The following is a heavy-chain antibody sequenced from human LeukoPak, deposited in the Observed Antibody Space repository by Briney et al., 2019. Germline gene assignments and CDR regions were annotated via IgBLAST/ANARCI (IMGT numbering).Heavy chain of an antibody. D-gene: IGHD3-10*01. V-gene: IGHV3-21*01. Sequence: GGSLRLSCAASGFTFSSYSMNWVRQAPGKGLEWVSSISSSSSYIYYADSVKGRFTISRDNAKNSLYLQMNSLRAEDTAVYYCARADRLLWFGELLHPHMDVWGQGTTVTVSS. J-gene: IGHJ6*02. CDR1: GFTFSSYS. CDR3: ARADRLLWFGELLHPHMDV. CDR2: ISSSSSYI.